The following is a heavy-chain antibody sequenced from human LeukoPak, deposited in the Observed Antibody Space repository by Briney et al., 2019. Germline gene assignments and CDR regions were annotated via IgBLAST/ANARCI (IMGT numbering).Heavy chain of an antibody. CDR3: ARGWNSFWYFDF. D-gene: IGHD1-7*01. V-gene: IGHV3-13*01. CDR2: IGAAGDT. Sequence: GGSLRLSCAASGFTFSTYDMHWVRQVTGKDLEWVSAIGAAGDTYYPDSVKGRFTISRENVKNSLYLQMNSLRVEDTAVYYCARGWNSFWYFDFWGRGTQVTVFS. CDR1: GFTFSTYD. J-gene: IGHJ2*01.